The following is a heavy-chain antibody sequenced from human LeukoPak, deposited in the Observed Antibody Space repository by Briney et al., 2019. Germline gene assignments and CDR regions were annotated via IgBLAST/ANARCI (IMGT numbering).Heavy chain of an antibody. Sequence: GGSLRLSCAASGFTFSDYYMHWVRQGPGEGPMWVSRISNEGSTTFYADSVKGRFTISRDNAKNTLYLEMNSLRAEDTAVYYCVRDSRTGVDYWGQGTRVTVSS. V-gene: IGHV3-74*01. J-gene: IGHJ4*02. CDR3: VRDSRTGVDY. CDR1: GFTFSDYY. CDR2: ISNEGSTT. D-gene: IGHD1-1*01.